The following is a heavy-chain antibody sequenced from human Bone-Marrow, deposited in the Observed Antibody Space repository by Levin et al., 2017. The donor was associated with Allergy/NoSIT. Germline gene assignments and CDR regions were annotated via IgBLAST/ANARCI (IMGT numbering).Heavy chain of an antibody. J-gene: IGHJ6*02. Sequence: GGSLRLSCAASGFTFSSYSMNWVRQAPGKGLEWVSSISSSSSYIYYADSVKGRFTISRDNAKNSLYLQMNSLRAEDTAVYYCAREGYSSGWYWNYYYGMDVWGQGTTVTVSS. CDR2: ISSSSSYI. CDR3: AREGYSSGWYWNYYYGMDV. CDR1: GFTFSSYS. D-gene: IGHD6-19*01. V-gene: IGHV3-21*01.